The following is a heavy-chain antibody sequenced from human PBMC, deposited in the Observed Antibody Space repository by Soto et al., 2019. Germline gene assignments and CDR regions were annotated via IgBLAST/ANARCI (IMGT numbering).Heavy chain of an antibody. CDR2: INPNSGDT. Sequence: QVQLVQSGAEVKKPGASVKVSCKASGYTFTGYYMHWVRQAPGQGLEWMGWINPNSGDTNYAQKFQGWVTMTRDTSISTAYMELSRLRSDDTAVYYCARGVDDFWGGYFGYYYGMDVWGQGTTVTVSS. CDR3: ARGVDDFWGGYFGYYYGMDV. D-gene: IGHD3-3*01. V-gene: IGHV1-2*04. CDR1: GYTFTGYY. J-gene: IGHJ6*02.